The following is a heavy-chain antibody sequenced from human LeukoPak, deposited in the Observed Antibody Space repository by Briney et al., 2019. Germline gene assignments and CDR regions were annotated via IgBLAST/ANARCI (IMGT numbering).Heavy chain of an antibody. J-gene: IGHJ4*02. Sequence: GGSLRLSCAASGFTFSTYWMSWVRQAPGKGLEWVANIKEDGSQKYYVDSLKGRFTISRDNARNSLYLQMNSLRAEDTAVYYCARDLSYFDYWGQGTLVTFSS. CDR2: IKEDGSQK. D-gene: IGHD3-9*01. V-gene: IGHV3-7*01. CDR1: GFTFSTYW. CDR3: ARDLSYFDY.